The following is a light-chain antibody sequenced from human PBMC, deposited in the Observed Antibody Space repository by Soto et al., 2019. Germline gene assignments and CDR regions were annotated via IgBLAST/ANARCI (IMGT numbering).Light chain of an antibody. V-gene: IGKV1-27*01. J-gene: IGKJ3*01. CDR1: QGISNY. Sequence: DIQMTQSPSSLSASVGDRVTITCRASQGISNYVAWYQQKPGKPPKLLIYAASTLQSGVPSRFSGSGSGTDFTLPFNALRPEAVETYSFKKYRMFLFFGPGTK. CDR2: AAS. CDR3: KKYRMFLF.